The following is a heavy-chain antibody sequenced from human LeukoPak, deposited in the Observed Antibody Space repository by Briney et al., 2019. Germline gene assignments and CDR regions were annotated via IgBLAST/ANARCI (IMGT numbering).Heavy chain of an antibody. V-gene: IGHV4-34*01. Sequence: SETLSLTCAVYGGSFSGYYWSWIRQLPGKGLEWIGEINHSGSTNYNPSLKSRVTISVDTSKNQFSLKLSSVTAADTAVYYCARHSGGTYYVNFDPWGQGTLVTVSS. CDR2: INHSGST. CDR1: GGSFSGYY. J-gene: IGHJ5*02. D-gene: IGHD1-26*01. CDR3: ARHSGGTYYVNFDP.